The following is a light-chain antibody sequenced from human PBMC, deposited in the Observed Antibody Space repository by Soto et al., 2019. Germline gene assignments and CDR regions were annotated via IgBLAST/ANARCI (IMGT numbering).Light chain of an antibody. CDR3: SSHAGSNNYV. CDR1: SSNIGSNT. J-gene: IGLJ1*01. Sequence: QSVLTQPPSASGTPGQRVTISCSGSSSNIGSNTVNWYQQLPGTAPKLMIYEVSKRPSGVPDRFSGSKSGNTASLTVSGLQAEDEADYYCSSHAGSNNYVFGTGTKVTVL. V-gene: IGLV1-44*01. CDR2: EVS.